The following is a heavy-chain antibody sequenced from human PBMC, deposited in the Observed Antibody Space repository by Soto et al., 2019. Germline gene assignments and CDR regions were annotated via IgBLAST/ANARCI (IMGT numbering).Heavy chain of an antibody. CDR1: GGSISSYF. V-gene: IGHV4-59*01. D-gene: IGHD6-19*01. CDR2: IDYSGRT. J-gene: IGHJ6*02. CDR3: SRDGASSSWHGMDV. Sequence: PSETLSLTCTVSGGSISSYFWSWIRQPPGKGLEWIGYIDYSGRTNYNPSLKSRVSISVDTSKNQFPLMLNSVTAADTAMYYCSRDGASSSWHGMDVWGQGTTVTVSS.